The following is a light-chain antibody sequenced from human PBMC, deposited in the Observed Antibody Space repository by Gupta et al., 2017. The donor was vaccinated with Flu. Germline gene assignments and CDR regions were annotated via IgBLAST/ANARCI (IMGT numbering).Light chain of an antibody. V-gene: IGKV3-11*01. J-gene: IGKJ5*01. CDR2: DTS. CDR3: QQRKNWPSIT. Sequence: ATLYLSPGERATRSCRASQNVQNYLAWYQQKPGQAPRLLMYDTSNRATGIPGRFSGSGSGTDFSLTISSLDLEDFACYYCQQRKNWPSITFGQWTRLEIK. CDR1: QNVQNY.